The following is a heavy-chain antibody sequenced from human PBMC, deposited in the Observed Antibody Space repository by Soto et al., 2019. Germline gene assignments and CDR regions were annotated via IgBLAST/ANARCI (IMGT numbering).Heavy chain of an antibody. J-gene: IGHJ6*02. CDR1: GFTFSRYS. D-gene: IGHD5-12*01. CDR2: ISSSSSYI. V-gene: IGHV3-21*01. Sequence: PGGSLRPSCAASGFTFSRYSMNWFRQAPGKALEWVSSISSSSSYIYYADSVKGRFTISRDNAKNSPYMQMNSLRAEDTAVYYCARGPIVATNYYYYYGMDVWGQGTTVTVSS. CDR3: ARGPIVATNYYYYYGMDV.